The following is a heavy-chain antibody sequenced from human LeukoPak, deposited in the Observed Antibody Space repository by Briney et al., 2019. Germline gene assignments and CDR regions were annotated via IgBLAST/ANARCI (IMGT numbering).Heavy chain of an antibody. CDR2: INSDGSST. V-gene: IGHV3-74*01. J-gene: IGHJ4*02. D-gene: IGHD6-13*01. Sequence: PGGSLRLPCAASGFTFSSYWMHWVRQAPGKGLVWVSRINSDGSSTSYADSVKGRFTISRDNAKNTLYLQMNSLRAEDTAVYYCARGSSSWYVGIDYWGQGTLVTVSS. CDR1: GFTFSSYW. CDR3: ARGSSSWYVGIDY.